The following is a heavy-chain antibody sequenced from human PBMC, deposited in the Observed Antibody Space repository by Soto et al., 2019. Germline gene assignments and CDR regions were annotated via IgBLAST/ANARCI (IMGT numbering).Heavy chain of an antibody. Sequence: GGSLRLSCAASGFTFSSYEMHWVRQAPGEGLDWVSYISTSGDTIYYADSVQGRFTISRDNAKNSLYLQMNSLRAEDTAVYYCVREGLYFFDYWGQGTLVTVSS. V-gene: IGHV3-48*03. CDR3: VREGLYFFDY. J-gene: IGHJ4*02. CDR2: ISTSGDTI. CDR1: GFTFSSYE.